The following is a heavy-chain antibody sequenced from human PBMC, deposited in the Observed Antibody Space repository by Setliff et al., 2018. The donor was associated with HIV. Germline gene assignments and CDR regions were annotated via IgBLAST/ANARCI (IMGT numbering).Heavy chain of an antibody. CDR1: GFTFGSYA. J-gene: IGHJ6*02. Sequence: GGSLRLSCAASGFTFGSYAMHWVRQAPGKGLEWVAVISYDGSYKYYADSVKGRFTISRDNAKNSLYLQMNSLRAEDTAVYYCARVFLEWLLYRPDYVMDVWGQGTTVTVSS. D-gene: IGHD3-3*01. CDR2: ISYDGSYK. CDR3: ARVFLEWLLYRPDYVMDV. V-gene: IGHV3-30*04.